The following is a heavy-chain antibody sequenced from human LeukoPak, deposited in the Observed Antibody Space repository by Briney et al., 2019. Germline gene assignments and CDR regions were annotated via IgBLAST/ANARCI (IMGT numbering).Heavy chain of an antibody. CDR1: GGSISSSSYY. Sequence: SETLSLTCTVSGGSISSSSYYWGWIRQPPGKGLEWIGSIYYSGSTYYNPSLKSRVTISVDTSKNQSSLKLSSVTAADTAVYYCARDVVGCSSTSCYISYYYYYYMDVWGKGTTVTVSS. J-gene: IGHJ6*03. V-gene: IGHV4-39*07. CDR3: ARDVVGCSSTSCYISYYYYYYMDV. CDR2: IYYSGST. D-gene: IGHD2-2*02.